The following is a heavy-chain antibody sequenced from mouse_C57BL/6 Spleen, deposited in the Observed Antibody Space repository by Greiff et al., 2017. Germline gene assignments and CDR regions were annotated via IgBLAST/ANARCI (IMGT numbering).Heavy chain of an antibody. V-gene: IGHV7-3*01. CDR2: ISNKANGSTT. Sequence: EVKLVESGGGLVQPGGSLSFSCAASGFTFTDYYMSWVRQPPGKALEWLGFISNKANGSTTAYSASVTGRFTISRDNSQSILYLQMNALRAEYRATYYCSIPFITTTHWYFDVWGTGTTVTVSS. D-gene: IGHD1-1*01. CDR3: SIPFITTTHWYFDV. J-gene: IGHJ1*03. CDR1: GFTFTDYY.